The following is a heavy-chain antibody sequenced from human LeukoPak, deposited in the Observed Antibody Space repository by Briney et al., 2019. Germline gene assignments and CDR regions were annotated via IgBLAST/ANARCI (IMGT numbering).Heavy chain of an antibody. CDR1: GFNVSSNY. Sequence: PGGSLRLSCAASGFNVSSNYMNWVRQAPGKGLEWVSVIYTGGPTYYAESVQGRFTISRDNSRNTIHLQMNSLRVEDTAMYFYARDPGYSGPYAYYYSFFDSWGQGTLVTVSS. V-gene: IGHV3-66*01. CDR2: IYTGGPT. D-gene: IGHD3-16*01. CDR3: ARDPGYSGPYAYYYSFFDS. J-gene: IGHJ4*02.